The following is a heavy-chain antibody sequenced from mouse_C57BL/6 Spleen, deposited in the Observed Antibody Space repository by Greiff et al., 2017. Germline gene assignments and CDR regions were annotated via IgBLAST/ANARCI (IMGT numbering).Heavy chain of an antibody. CDR3: ARGSSSGGFDY. V-gene: IGHV1-66*01. CDR2: IYPGSGST. J-gene: IGHJ2*01. CDR1: GYSFTSYY. Sequence: QVQLQQSGPELVKPGASVKISCKASGYSFTSYYIHWVKQRPGQGLEWIGWIYPGSGSTKYNEKFKGKATLTADTSSSTAYMQLSSLTSEDSAVYYCARGSSSGGFDYWGQGTTLTVSS. D-gene: IGHD3-2*02.